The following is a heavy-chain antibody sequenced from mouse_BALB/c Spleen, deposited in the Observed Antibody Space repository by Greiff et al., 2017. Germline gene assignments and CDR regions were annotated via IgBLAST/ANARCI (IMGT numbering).Heavy chain of an antibody. V-gene: IGHV1S56*01. J-gene: IGHJ4*01. CDR2: IYPGNVNT. Sequence: VKLMESGPELVKPGASVRISCKASGYTFTSYYIHWVKQRPGQGLEWIGWIYPGNVNTKYNEKFKGKATLTADKSSSTAYMQLSSLTSEDSAVYFCARGLRAMDYWGQGTSVTVSS. CDR1: GYTFTSYY. D-gene: IGHD1-1*01. CDR3: ARGLRAMDY.